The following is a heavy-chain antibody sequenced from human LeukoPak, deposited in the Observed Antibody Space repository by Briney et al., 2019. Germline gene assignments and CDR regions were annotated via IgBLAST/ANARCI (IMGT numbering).Heavy chain of an antibody. V-gene: IGHV3-23*01. CDR2: LGRSGEYK. D-gene: IGHD2-2*01. CDR3: VKDRPCETCMPMDA. CDR1: GFRFTDYS. J-gene: IGHJ6*02. Sequence: PGRSLRLSCAASGFRFTDYSMRWVRQAPGKGLEWVAGLGRSGEYKYYADSVKGRFTISRDNSKDTVSLQMNSLRAEDSAIYFCVKDRPCETCMPMDAWGQGTTVTVSS.